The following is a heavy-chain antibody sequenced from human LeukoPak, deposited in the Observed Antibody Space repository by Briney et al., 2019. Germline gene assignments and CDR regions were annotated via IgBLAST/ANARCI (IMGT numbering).Heavy chain of an antibody. CDR2: IYYSGST. J-gene: IGHJ5*02. V-gene: IGHV4-39*01. CDR3: ARHRTGSYPVGFDP. D-gene: IGHD1-26*01. Sequence: GSLRLSCAASGLTFSTSWMSWVRQAPGKGLEWIGSIYYSGSTYYSPSLKSRVTISIDTSKNQFSLRLYSVIAADTAVYYCARHRTGSYPVGFDPWGQGTLVTVSS. CDR1: GLTFSTSW.